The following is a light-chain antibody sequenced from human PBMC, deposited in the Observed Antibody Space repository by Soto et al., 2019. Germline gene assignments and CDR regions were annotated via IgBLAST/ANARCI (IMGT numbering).Light chain of an antibody. CDR2: DAS. V-gene: IGKV3-11*01. CDR1: QSVSSY. CDR3: QQYNTWST. Sequence: EIVFTQSPATLSLSPGERATLSCSASQSVSSYLAWYQQKPGRAPRLLIYDASNRATDIPARIGGSGSGTDFTLTISSLEPEDFAVCYCQQYNTWSTFGQGTRLEIK. J-gene: IGKJ5*01.